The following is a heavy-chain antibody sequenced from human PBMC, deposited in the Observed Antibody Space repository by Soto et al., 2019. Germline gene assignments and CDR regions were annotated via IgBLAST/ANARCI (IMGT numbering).Heavy chain of an antibody. CDR1: GYSLTSYY. V-gene: IGHV1-46*01. CDR3: AREPAHYDYYGMDV. CDR2: INPSGGST. D-gene: IGHD3-3*01. Sequence: SAEVCCKACGYSLTSYYRHWVRQAPGQGLEWMGIINPSGGSTSYAQKFQGRVTMTRDTSTSTVYMELSSLRSEDTAVYYCAREPAHYDYYGMDVWGQGTTVTVSS. J-gene: IGHJ6*02.